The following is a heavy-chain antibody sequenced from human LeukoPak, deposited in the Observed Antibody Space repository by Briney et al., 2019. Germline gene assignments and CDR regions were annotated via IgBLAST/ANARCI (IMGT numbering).Heavy chain of an antibody. Sequence: GGSLRLSCAASGFTFSSYGMHWVRQAPGKGLEWVAFIRYDGSNKYYADSVKGRFTISRDNSKNTLYLQMNSLRAEDTAVYYCAKGHGSGSPMYYFDYWGQGTLVTVSS. CDR2: IRYDGSNK. J-gene: IGHJ4*02. CDR3: AKGHGSGSPMYYFDY. D-gene: IGHD3-3*01. V-gene: IGHV3-30*02. CDR1: GFTFSSYG.